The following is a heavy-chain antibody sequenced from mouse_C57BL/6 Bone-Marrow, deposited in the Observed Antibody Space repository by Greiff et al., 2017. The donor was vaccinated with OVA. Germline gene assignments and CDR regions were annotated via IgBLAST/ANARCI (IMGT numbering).Heavy chain of an antibody. Sequence: VQLKESGPELVKPGASVKIPCKASGYTFTDYNMDWVKQSHGKSLEWIGDINPNNGGTIYNQKFKGKATLTVDKSSSTAYMELRSLTSEDTAVYYCAREGIYDGYYCFDDWGQGTTLTVSS. V-gene: IGHV1-18*01. CDR3: AREGIYDGYYCFDD. D-gene: IGHD2-3*01. CDR2: INPNNGGT. CDR1: GYTFTDYN. J-gene: IGHJ2*01.